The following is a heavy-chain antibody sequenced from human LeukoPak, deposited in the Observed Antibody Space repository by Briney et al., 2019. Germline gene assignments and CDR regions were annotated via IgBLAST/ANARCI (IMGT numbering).Heavy chain of an antibody. J-gene: IGHJ4*02. CDR2: IYYSGST. CDR1: VGSISSSSYY. D-gene: IGHD3-10*01. V-gene: IGHV4-39*01. Sequence: PSETLSLTCTGSVGSISSSSYYWGWIRQPPGKGLEWIGSIYYSGSTYYNPSLKRRVTISVDTSKNQFSLKLRSVPAAATDVYNCARRGETDYWGQGTLVTVSS. CDR3: ARRGETDY.